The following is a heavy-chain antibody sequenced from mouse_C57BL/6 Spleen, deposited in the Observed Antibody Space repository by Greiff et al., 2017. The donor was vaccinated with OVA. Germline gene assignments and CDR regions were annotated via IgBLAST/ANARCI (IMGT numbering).Heavy chain of an antibody. Sequence: VQLKESGAELVKPGASVKLSCTASGFNIKDYYMHWVKQRTEQGLEWIGRIDPEDGETKYAPKFQGKATITADTSSNTAYLQLSSLTSEDTAVYYCARALITTALYYYAMDYWGQGTSVTVSS. CDR1: GFNIKDYY. V-gene: IGHV14-2*01. J-gene: IGHJ4*01. D-gene: IGHD1-1*01. CDR2: IDPEDGET. CDR3: ARALITTALYYYAMDY.